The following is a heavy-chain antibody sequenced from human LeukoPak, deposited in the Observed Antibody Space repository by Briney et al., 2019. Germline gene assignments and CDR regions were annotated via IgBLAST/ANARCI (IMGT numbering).Heavy chain of an antibody. Sequence: SETLSLTCTVSGGSISSGGYYWSWIRQHPGKGLEWIGYIYYSGSTNYNPSLKSRVTISVDTSKNQFSLKLSSVTAADTAVYYCARAPLGYCSSTSCFPNWFDPWGQGTLVTVSS. V-gene: IGHV4-61*08. CDR1: GGSISSGGYY. CDR3: ARAPLGYCSSTSCFPNWFDP. J-gene: IGHJ5*02. D-gene: IGHD2-2*01. CDR2: IYYSGST.